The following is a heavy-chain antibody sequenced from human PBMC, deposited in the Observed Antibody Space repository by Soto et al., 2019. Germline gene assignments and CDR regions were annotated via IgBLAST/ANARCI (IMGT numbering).Heavy chain of an antibody. D-gene: IGHD6-19*01. V-gene: IGHV4-39*01. CDR1: GVSISSKNFY. J-gene: IGHJ4*02. CDR2: LYSGST. Sequence: SETLSLTVTVSGVSISSKNFYWGFSRHSPGTGLEWIGTLYSGSTFSSLSLKNRFTISVDTSKNQVSLKLRSVAAADTAIYYCETTRGIAVGGSFDYWGKGSQLTVSS. CDR3: ETTRGIAVGGSFDY.